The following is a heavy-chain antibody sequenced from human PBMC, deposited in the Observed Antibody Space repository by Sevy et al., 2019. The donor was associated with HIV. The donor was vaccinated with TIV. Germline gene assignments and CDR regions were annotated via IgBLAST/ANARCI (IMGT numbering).Heavy chain of an antibody. CDR1: GFTFSNAW. CDR3: TTEYPSGPFDF. Sequence: GGSLRLSCTASGFTFSNAWMSWVRQVPGKGLEWIGRIKNRADGGTRDYGGPGKGRFTISRDDSKNTLFLHMNSLRADDTALYYCTTEYPSGPFDFWGQGALVTVSS. J-gene: IGHJ4*02. V-gene: IGHV3-15*01. CDR2: IKNRADGGTR.